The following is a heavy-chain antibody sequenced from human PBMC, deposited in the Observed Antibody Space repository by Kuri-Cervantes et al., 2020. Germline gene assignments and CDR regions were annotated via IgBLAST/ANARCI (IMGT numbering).Heavy chain of an antibody. Sequence: GGSLRLCCAASGFTLSDYYMSWIRQAPGKGLEWVSYIGSSSNAVYYADSVKGRFTISRDNAKNSLYLQMNSLRAEDTALYYCARNKYTYGDFVGYWGQGTLVTVSS. D-gene: IGHD4-17*01. CDR3: ARNKYTYGDFVGY. CDR1: GFTLSDYY. J-gene: IGHJ4*02. V-gene: IGHV3-11*01. CDR2: IGSSSNAV.